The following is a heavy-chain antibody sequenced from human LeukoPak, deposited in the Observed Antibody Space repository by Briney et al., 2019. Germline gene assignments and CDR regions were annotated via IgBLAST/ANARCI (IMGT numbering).Heavy chain of an antibody. V-gene: IGHV3-30*04. Sequence: GGSLRLSCAASGFTFSNYAMHWVRQAPGKGLEWVAVIFYDGSIQYYADSVRGRFTISRDNSKNTLYLQMNSLRGEDTAVYYCARAHYYDSSGLDFWGQGTLVTVSS. CDR2: IFYDGSIQ. J-gene: IGHJ4*02. D-gene: IGHD3-22*01. CDR1: GFTFSNYA. CDR3: ARAHYYDSSGLDF.